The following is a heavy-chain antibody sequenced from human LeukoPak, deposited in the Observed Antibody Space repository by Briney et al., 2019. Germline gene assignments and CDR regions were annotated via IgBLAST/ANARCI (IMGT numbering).Heavy chain of an antibody. J-gene: IGHJ4*02. CDR2: IHYSGST. Sequence: SETLSLTCTVSGGSISSSSYYWGWIRQPPGKGLEWIGSIHYSGSTYYNPSLKSRVTISVDTSKNQFSLKLSSVTAADTAVYYCARVGYSSGWYRYYFDYWGQGTLVTVSS. V-gene: IGHV4-39*07. CDR1: GGSISSSSYY. D-gene: IGHD6-19*01. CDR3: ARVGYSSGWYRYYFDY.